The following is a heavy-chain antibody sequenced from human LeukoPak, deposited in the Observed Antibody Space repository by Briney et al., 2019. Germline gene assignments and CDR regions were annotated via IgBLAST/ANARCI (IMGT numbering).Heavy chain of an antibody. CDR2: IYNSGST. CDR1: GGSISSYY. D-gene: IGHD5-24*01. J-gene: IGHJ4*02. V-gene: IGHV4-59*08. Sequence: PSETLSLTCTVSGGSISSYYWSWIRQPSGKGLEWIGYIYNSGSTKYNPSLKSRVTISVDTSKNQISLKLSSVTAADTAVYYCARGAGAGYNLEPFDNWGQGTLVTVSS. CDR3: ARGAGAGYNLEPFDN.